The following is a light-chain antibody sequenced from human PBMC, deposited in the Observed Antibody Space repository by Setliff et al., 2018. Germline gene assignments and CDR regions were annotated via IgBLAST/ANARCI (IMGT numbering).Light chain of an antibody. CDR2: GNN. CDR1: SSNIGAGYD. J-gene: IGLJ1*01. V-gene: IGLV1-40*01. CDR3: QSYDNSLSGSGL. Sequence: QSALTQPPSVSGAPGQRVTISCAGSSSNIGAGYDVHWYQPLPGTAPKLLIYGNNIRPSGVPDRFSGSQSGTSASLAITGLHAEDEADYYCQSYDNSLSGSGLFGTGTRSPS.